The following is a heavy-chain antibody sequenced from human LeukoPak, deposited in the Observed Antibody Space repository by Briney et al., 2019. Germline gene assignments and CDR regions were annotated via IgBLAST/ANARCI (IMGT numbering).Heavy chain of an antibody. Sequence: SVKVSCKASGGTFSSYAISWVRQAPGQGLEWMGGIIPIFGTANYAQKFQGRVTITADKSTSTAYMELRSLRSDDTAVYYCARTPGMITFGGVIPNDYWGQGTLVTVSS. D-gene: IGHD3-16*02. V-gene: IGHV1-69*06. J-gene: IGHJ4*02. CDR3: ARTPGMITFGGVIPNDY. CDR2: IIPIFGTA. CDR1: GGTFSSYA.